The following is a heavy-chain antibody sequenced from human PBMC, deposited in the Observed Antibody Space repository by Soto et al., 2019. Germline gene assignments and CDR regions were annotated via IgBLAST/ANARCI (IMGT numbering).Heavy chain of an antibody. V-gene: IGHV1-46*03. J-gene: IGHJ4*02. CDR2: INPSGGST. CDR3: ARVMFASWAGYSYGTYYFDY. Sequence: ASVKVSCKASGYTFTSYYMHWVRQAPGQGLEWMGIINPSGGSTSYAQKFQGRVTMTRDTSTSTVYMELSSLRSEDTAVYYCARVMFASWAGYSYGTYYFDYWGQGTLVTVSS. D-gene: IGHD5-18*01. CDR1: GYTFTSYY.